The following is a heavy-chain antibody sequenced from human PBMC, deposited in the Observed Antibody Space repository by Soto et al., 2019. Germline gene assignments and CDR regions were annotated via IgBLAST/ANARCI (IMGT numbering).Heavy chain of an antibody. J-gene: IGHJ6*02. Sequence: SVKVSCKASGGTFSSYAISWVRQAPGQGLEWMGGIIPIFGTANYAQKFQGRVTITADESTSTAYMELSSLRSEDTAVYYCARLYCSGGSCYFFTVWGQGTTVTVSS. CDR3: ARLYCSGGSCYFFTV. CDR1: GGTFSSYA. V-gene: IGHV1-69*13. CDR2: IIPIFGTA. D-gene: IGHD2-15*01.